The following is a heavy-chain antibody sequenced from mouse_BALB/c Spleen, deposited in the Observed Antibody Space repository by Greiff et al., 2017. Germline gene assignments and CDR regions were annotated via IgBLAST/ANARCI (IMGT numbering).Heavy chain of an antibody. J-gene: IGHJ3*01. Sequence: VQLQQSGPELVKPGASVKISCKASGYSFTGYFMNWVMQSHGKSLEWIGRINPYNGDTFYNQKFKGKATLTVDKSSSTAHMELRSLASEDSAVYYCARDITTVVGSSWFAYWGQGTLVTVSA. CDR3: ARDITTVVGSSWFAY. CDR1: GYSFTGYF. CDR2: INPYNGDT. V-gene: IGHV1-20*02. D-gene: IGHD1-1*01.